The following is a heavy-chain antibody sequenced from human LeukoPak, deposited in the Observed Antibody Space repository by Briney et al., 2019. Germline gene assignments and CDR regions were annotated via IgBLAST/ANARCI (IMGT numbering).Heavy chain of an antibody. CDR1: GFTVSSNY. D-gene: IGHD5-18*01. V-gene: IGHV3-53*01. Sequence: RGSLRLSCAASGFTVSSNYMSWVRQAPGKGLEWVSVIYSDGRIHYADSVKGRFTISRDDSKNTLYLQMNSLRAEDTAVYYCARESGYSYGLAGFFDYWGQGTLVTVSS. CDR3: ARESGYSYGLAGFFDY. J-gene: IGHJ4*02. CDR2: IYSDGRI.